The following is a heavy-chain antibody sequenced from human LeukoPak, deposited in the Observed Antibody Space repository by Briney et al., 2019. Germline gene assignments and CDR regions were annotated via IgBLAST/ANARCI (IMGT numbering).Heavy chain of an antibody. CDR3: VRGSYYDSSGYYLGLSY. CDR2: MNPNSGNT. D-gene: IGHD3-22*01. CDR1: GCTFTSYD. Sequence: ASVKVSCKASGCTFTSYDINWVRQATGQGLEWMGWMNPNSGNTGYAQKFQGRVTMTRNTSISTAYMELSSLRSEDTAVYYCVRGSYYDSSGYYLGLSYWGQGTLVTVSS. V-gene: IGHV1-8*01. J-gene: IGHJ4*02.